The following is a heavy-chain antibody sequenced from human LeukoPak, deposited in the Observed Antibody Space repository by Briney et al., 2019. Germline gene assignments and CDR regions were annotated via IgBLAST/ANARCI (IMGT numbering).Heavy chain of an antibody. Sequence: SQTLSLTCTVSGGSISSGGYYWSWIRQPPGKGLERIGYIYHSGSTYYNPSLKSRVTISVDRSKNQYSLNLSSVTAADTAVYYCARAQARDDPFDYWGQGTLVTVSS. V-gene: IGHV4-30-2*01. J-gene: IGHJ4*02. CDR2: IYHSGST. D-gene: IGHD3-3*01. CDR3: ARAQARDDPFDY. CDR1: GGSISSGGYY.